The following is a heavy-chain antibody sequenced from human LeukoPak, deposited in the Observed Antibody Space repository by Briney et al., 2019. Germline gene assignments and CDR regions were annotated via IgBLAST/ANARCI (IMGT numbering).Heavy chain of an antibody. V-gene: IGHV4-59*11. CDR2: IYDSGSA. CDR1: GVSINSHY. J-gene: IGHJ6*03. D-gene: IGHD3-3*01. CDR3: ARVLQNYYHMDV. Sequence: SETLSLACTVSGVSINSHYWSWIRQPPGKGLEWIGFIYDSGSANYKSSLKSRVTMTVDTSKNQFSLKLNSVTAADTAVYYCARVLQNYYHMDVWGKGTTVTVSS.